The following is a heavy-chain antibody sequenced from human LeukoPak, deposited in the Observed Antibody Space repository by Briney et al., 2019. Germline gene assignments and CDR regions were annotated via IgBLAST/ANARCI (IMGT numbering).Heavy chain of an antibody. Sequence: SETLSLTCTVSGGSISSGSYYWSWIRQPAGKGLEWIGRIYTSGSTNYNPSLKSRVTISVDTSKNQFSLKLSSVTAADTAVYYCARPSSSAFDIWGQGTMVTVSS. D-gene: IGHD6-6*01. J-gene: IGHJ3*02. CDR2: IYTSGST. CDR3: ARPSSSAFDI. CDR1: GGSISSGSYY. V-gene: IGHV4-61*02.